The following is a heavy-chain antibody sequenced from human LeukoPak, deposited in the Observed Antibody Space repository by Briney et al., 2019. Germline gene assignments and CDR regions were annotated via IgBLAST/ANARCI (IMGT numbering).Heavy chain of an antibody. J-gene: IGHJ5*02. CDR1: GGSISSGGYY. Sequence: SQTLSLTCTVSGGSISSGGYYWSWIRQHPGKGLEWIGYIYYSGSTYYNPSLKSRVTISVGTSKNQFSLKLSSVTAADTAVYYCARAVRIVKPTAKNWFDPWGQGTLVTVSS. V-gene: IGHV4-31*03. CDR3: ARAVRIVKPTAKNWFDP. CDR2: IYYSGST. D-gene: IGHD2-15*01.